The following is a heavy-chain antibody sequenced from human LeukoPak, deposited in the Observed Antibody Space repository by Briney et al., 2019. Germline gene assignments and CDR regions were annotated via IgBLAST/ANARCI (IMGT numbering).Heavy chain of an antibody. CDR3: ARVFGDDYDYAY. CDR2: MNPNSDNT. Sequence: ASVKVSCKASGYTFTGYYMHWVRQAPGQGLEWMGWMNPNSDNTGYAQKFQGRVTITRNTSINTAYMELSSLRSEDTAVYYCARVFGDDYDYAYWGQGTLVTVSS. D-gene: IGHD5-12*01. CDR1: GYTFTGYY. J-gene: IGHJ4*02. V-gene: IGHV1-8*03.